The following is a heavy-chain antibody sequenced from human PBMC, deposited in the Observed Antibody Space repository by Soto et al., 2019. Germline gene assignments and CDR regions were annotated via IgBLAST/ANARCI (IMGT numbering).Heavy chain of an antibody. CDR1: GFTFSSYW. CDR2: IKQDGSEK. CDR3: ARDEEGQRLRYFDY. Sequence: GGSLRLSCAASGFTFSSYWMSWVRQAPGKGLEWVANIKQDGSEKYYVDSVKGRFTISRDNAKNSLYLQMNSLRAEDTAVYYCARDEEGQRLRYFDYWGQGTLVTVSS. J-gene: IGHJ4*02. V-gene: IGHV3-7*01. D-gene: IGHD6-19*01.